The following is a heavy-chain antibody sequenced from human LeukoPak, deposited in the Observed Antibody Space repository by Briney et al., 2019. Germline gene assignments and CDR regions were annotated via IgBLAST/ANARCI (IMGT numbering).Heavy chain of an antibody. CDR2: IYYSGST. V-gene: IGHV4-59*01. CDR1: GGSISSYY. CDR3: ARKYYDFWSGNYYYMDV. D-gene: IGHD3-3*01. J-gene: IGHJ6*03. Sequence: PSETLSLTCTVSGGSISSYYWSWIRQPPGKGLEWIGYIYYSGSTNYNPSLKSRVTISVDTSKNQFSLKLSSVTAADTAVYYCARKYYDFWSGNYYYMDVWGKGTTVTVSS.